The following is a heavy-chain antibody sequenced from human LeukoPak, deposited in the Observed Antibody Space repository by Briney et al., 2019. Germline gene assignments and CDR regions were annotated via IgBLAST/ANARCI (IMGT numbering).Heavy chain of an antibody. D-gene: IGHD2-2*01. V-gene: IGHV1-2*07. CDR1: GYTFTGYY. CDR2: IDPSNGGT. J-gene: IGHJ3*02. Sequence: ASVKVSRKASGYTFTGYYLHWVRQAPGQGLEWMGWIDPSNGGTHYAHNFQDRVTMTRDTSINTAFMDLSSLRSDDTALYYCARAPGVFDIWGQGTMVTVSS. CDR3: ARAPGVFDI.